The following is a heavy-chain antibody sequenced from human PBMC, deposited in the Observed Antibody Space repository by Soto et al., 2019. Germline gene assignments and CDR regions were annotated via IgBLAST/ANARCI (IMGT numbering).Heavy chain of an antibody. J-gene: IGHJ6*02. CDR3: ARGGGYSYGNYYYYGMDV. CDR1: GFTFSSYG. CDR2: IWNDGSKK. D-gene: IGHD5-18*01. Sequence: QVQLVESGGGVVQPGRSLRLSCAASGFTFSSYGMHWVRQAPGKGLEGGAVIWNDGSKKYYAASVKGRFTIARDNSKNTLYLQMNSLRAEDTTVYYCARGGGYSYGNYYYYGMDVWGQGTTVTVSS. V-gene: IGHV3-33*01.